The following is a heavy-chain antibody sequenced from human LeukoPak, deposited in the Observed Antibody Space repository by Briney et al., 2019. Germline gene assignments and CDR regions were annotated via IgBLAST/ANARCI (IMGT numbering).Heavy chain of an antibody. CDR1: GFIFSSYA. CDR3: AKSHYYGSGSYGSFDY. V-gene: IGHV3-23*01. Sequence: GGSLRLSCAASGFIFSSYAMTWVRQAPGRGLEWLSTISGSGTTTYYVDSVKGRFTVSRDNSKNTLYLQMSSLRAEDTAVYYCAKSHYYGSGSYGSFDYWGQGTLVTVSS. D-gene: IGHD3-10*01. J-gene: IGHJ4*02. CDR2: ISGSGTTT.